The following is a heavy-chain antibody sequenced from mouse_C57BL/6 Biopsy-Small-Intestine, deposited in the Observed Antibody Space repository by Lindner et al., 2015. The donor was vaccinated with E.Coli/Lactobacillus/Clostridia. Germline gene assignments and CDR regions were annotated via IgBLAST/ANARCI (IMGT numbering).Heavy chain of an antibody. D-gene: IGHD6-2*01. CDR2: IDPARGDT. CDR1: GYRFTDNY. V-gene: IGHV1-84*02. J-gene: IGHJ4*01. CDR3: ARKVLGSPWGWFDP. Sequence: SVKVSCKASGYRFTDNYIHWVRLAPEQGLEWMGWIDPARGDTNYAQKFQARVTMTRDTSISTAYMELSNLRSDDTAVYFCARKVLGSPWGWFDPWGQGTLVTVSS.